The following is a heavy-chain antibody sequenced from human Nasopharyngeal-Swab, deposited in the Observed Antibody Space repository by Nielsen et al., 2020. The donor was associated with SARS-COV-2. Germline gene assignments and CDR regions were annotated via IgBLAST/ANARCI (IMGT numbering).Heavy chain of an antibody. D-gene: IGHD2-2*01. CDR2: INHSGST. Sequence: LRLSCAVYGGSFSGYYWSWIRQPPGKGLEWIGEINHSGSTNYNPSLKSRVTISVDTSKNQFSLKLSSVTAADTAVYYCARRVGSTLDYWGQGTLVTVSS. V-gene: IGHV4-34*01. J-gene: IGHJ4*02. CDR3: ARRVGSTLDY. CDR1: GGSFSGYY.